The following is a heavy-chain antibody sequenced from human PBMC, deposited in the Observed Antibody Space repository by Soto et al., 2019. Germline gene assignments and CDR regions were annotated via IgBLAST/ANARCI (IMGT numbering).Heavy chain of an antibody. Sequence: ASVKVSCKASGYTFTSYGISWVRQAPGQGLEWMGWISAYNGNTNYAQKLQGRVTMTTDTSTSTAYMELRSLRSDDTAVYYCARDLSSNEEYYYGMDVWGQGTTVTVSS. CDR2: ISAYNGNT. CDR3: ARDLSSNEEYYYGMDV. J-gene: IGHJ6*02. D-gene: IGHD4-4*01. V-gene: IGHV1-18*01. CDR1: GYTFTSYG.